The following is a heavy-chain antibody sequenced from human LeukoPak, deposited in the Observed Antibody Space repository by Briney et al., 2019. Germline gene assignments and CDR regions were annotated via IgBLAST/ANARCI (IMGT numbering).Heavy chain of an antibody. D-gene: IGHD2-21*02. Sequence: GGSLRLSCAASGFTFSSYVMHWVRQAPGKGLEWVAIISYDGSNEYYADSVKGRFTISRDNSKNTLYLQMNSLRADDTAVYYCAKMPASSCGGDCYRHSYFDYWGQGTLVTVSS. CDR2: ISYDGSNE. CDR1: GFTFSSYV. V-gene: IGHV3-30*14. J-gene: IGHJ4*02. CDR3: AKMPASSCGGDCYRHSYFDY.